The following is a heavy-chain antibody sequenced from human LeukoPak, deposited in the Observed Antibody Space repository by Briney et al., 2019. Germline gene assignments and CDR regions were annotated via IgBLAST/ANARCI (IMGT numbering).Heavy chain of an antibody. CDR2: ISWDSGSI. Sequence: PGRSLRLSCAASGFTFDDYAMHWVRQASGKGLEWVSRISWDSGSIGYADSVKGRFTISRDNAKTSLYLQMNRLRAEDTALYYCAKDLRYGSGSYCFDYWGQGTLVTVSS. CDR3: AKDLRYGSGSYCFDY. D-gene: IGHD3-10*01. V-gene: IGHV3-9*01. J-gene: IGHJ4*02. CDR1: GFTFDDYA.